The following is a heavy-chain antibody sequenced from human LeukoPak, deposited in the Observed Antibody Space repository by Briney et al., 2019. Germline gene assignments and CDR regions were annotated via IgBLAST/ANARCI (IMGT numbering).Heavy chain of an antibody. CDR3: AKAGYAYDSSLGAFDI. J-gene: IGHJ3*02. Sequence: GGSLRLSCAASGFTFSSYGMHWVRQAPGKGLEWVAVISYDGSNKYCADSVKGRFTISRDNSKNTLYLQMNSLRAEDTAVYYCAKAGYAYDSSLGAFDIWGQGTMVTVSS. CDR2: ISYDGSNK. V-gene: IGHV3-30*18. D-gene: IGHD3-22*01. CDR1: GFTFSSYG.